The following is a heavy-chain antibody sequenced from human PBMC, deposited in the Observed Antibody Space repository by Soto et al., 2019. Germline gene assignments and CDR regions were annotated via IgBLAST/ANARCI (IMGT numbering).Heavy chain of an antibody. J-gene: IGHJ4*01. CDR3: SLRDY. CDR2: IKTKTEGGTI. CDR1: GFTFRNAW. D-gene: IGHD4-17*01. Sequence: EVQLVESGGGLVKPGGSLRLSCAGSGFTFRNAWMTWVRQAPGKGLEWVGRIKTKTEGGTIDYAAPVKGRFTISRDDSKNTLYLQMNSLRTEDTAMYYCSLRDYWGHGTLVTVSS. V-gene: IGHV3-15*01.